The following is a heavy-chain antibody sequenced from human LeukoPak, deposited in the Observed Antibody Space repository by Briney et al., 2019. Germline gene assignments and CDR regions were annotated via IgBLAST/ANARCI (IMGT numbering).Heavy chain of an antibody. Sequence: GGSLRLSCAASGFTFSSHAINWVRQAPGKGLEWVSTISGSGGSTYYADSVKGRFTISRDNAKNSLYLQMNSLRAEDTAVYYCARMWELGYYFDYWGQGTLVTVSS. CDR1: GFTFSSHA. CDR2: ISGSGGST. J-gene: IGHJ4*02. D-gene: IGHD1-26*01. CDR3: ARMWELGYYFDY. V-gene: IGHV3-23*01.